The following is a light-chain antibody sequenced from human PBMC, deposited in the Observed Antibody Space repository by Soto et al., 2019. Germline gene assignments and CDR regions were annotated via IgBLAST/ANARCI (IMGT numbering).Light chain of an antibody. CDR2: EVS. Sequence: QSVLTQPASVSGSPGQSITISCTGTSSDVGSYNLVSWYQQHPGKAPKLMIYEVSNRPSGVSNRFSGSKSGNTASLTISGLQAEDEADYYCCSYAGSSTFVFGGGTKVTVL. CDR3: CSYAGSSTFV. V-gene: IGLV2-23*02. J-gene: IGLJ2*01. CDR1: SSDVGSYNL.